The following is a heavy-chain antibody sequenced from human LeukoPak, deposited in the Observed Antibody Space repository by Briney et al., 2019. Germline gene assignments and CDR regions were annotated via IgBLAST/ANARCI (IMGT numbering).Heavy chain of an antibody. CDR3: ARGLWSAHRREYYFDS. CDR1: GYTFTSYA. Sequence: ASVKVSCKASGYTFTSYAMHWVRQAPGQRLECMGWINTGNGNTKYSQKFQGRVTITRDTSASTAYMDLSSLRSEDTAVYYCARGLWSAHRREYYFDSWGQGTLVTVSS. CDR2: INTGNGNT. V-gene: IGHV1-3*04. J-gene: IGHJ4*02. D-gene: IGHD3-3*01.